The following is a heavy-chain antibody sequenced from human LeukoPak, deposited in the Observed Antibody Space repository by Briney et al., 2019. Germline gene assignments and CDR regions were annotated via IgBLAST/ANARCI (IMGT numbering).Heavy chain of an antibody. CDR3: ARTFSGSYYYYYGMDV. CDR1: GGSISSYY. J-gene: IGHJ6*02. Sequence: SETLSLTCTVSGGSISSYYWTWIRQPPGKRLEWIGYIYDTGSTNYNPSLKSRVTISVDTSKNQFSLKLSSVTAADTAIYYCARTFSGSYYYYYGMDVWGQGTTVTVSS. CDR2: IYDTGST. D-gene: IGHD1-26*01. V-gene: IGHV4-59*01.